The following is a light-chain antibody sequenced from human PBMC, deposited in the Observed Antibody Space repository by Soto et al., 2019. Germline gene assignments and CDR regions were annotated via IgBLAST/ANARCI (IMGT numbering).Light chain of an antibody. CDR2: KPS. Sequence: DILMTQSPSTLSASVGDRVTITCRASQSISSWVAWYQQIPGKAPKLLIYKPSSLETGVPSRFSGSGSGTEFTLTISSLQTYDFASYSCQQYGSSSQWTGGQGTKMDVK. CDR1: QSISSW. V-gene: IGKV1-5*03. J-gene: IGKJ1*01. CDR3: QQYGSSSQWT.